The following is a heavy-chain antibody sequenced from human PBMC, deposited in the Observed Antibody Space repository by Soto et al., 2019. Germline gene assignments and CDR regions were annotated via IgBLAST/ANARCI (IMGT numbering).Heavy chain of an antibody. CDR3: ARAGALTTVIHKWFDP. D-gene: IGHD4-4*01. CDR2: IIPIFGTA. J-gene: IGHJ5*02. Sequence: SVKVACKASGCTLSSYAISWVRQAPGQGLEWMGGIIPIFGTANYAQKFQGRVTITADESTSTAYMERSSLRSEETAVYYCARAGALTTVIHKWFDPWGQGTMVTVSS. V-gene: IGHV1-69*13. CDR1: GCTLSSYA.